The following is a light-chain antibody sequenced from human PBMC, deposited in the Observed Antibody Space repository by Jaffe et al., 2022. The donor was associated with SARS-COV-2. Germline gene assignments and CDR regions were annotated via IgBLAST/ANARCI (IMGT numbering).Light chain of an antibody. Sequence: QSALTQPPSASGSPGQSVTISCTGTSSDVGGYKYVSWYQHHPGKVPKLMIYEVTKRPSGVPDRFSGSKSGNTASLTVSGLQADDEADYYCSSYAGGTNYVLFGGGTKLTVL. CDR3: SSYAGGTNYVL. CDR2: EVT. CDR1: SSDVGGYKY. J-gene: IGLJ3*02. V-gene: IGLV2-8*01.